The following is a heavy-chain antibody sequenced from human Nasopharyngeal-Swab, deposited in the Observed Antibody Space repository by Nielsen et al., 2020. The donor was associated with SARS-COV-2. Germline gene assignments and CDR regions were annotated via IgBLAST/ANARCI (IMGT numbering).Heavy chain of an antibody. CDR2: IYPGDSDT. CDR3: ARQSCSGGTCYSWWYFDL. Sequence: GESLKISCKGSGYSFTNNWIGWVRQMPGKGLELMGIIYPGDSDTKYSLSLQGQVTISADKSSSTAYLQWSSLKASDSGMYYCARQSCSGGTCYSWWYFDLWGRGTLVTVSS. J-gene: IGHJ2*01. CDR1: GYSFTNNW. V-gene: IGHV5-51*01. D-gene: IGHD2-15*01.